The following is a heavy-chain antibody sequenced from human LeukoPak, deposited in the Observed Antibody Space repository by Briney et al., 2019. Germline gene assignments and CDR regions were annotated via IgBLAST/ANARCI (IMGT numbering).Heavy chain of an antibody. CDR3: ARTDSYYESSCYLHYYFDY. V-gene: IGHV4-59*01. CDR2: IYYSGST. D-gene: IGHD3-22*01. J-gene: IGHJ4*02. CDR1: GGSISSYY. Sequence: PSETLSLTCTVSGGSISSYYWSWIRQPPGKGLEWIGYIYYSGSTNYNPSLKSRVTIAVDTSKNQFSLKLSSVTAADTAVYYCARTDSYYESSCYLHYYFDYWGRGTLVTVSS.